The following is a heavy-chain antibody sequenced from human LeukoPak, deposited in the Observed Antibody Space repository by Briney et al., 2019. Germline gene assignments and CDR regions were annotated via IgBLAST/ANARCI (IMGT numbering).Heavy chain of an antibody. CDR3: ARAAAGSFDY. CDR1: GDRPSRNSAA. V-gene: IGHV6-1*01. CDR2: TYYRCKWYN. D-gene: IGHD6-13*01. Sequence: QGVSVTCVLSGDRPSRNSAARKSIRQSPSRGLEWLGRTYYRCKWYNDYAVSVKSRITINPDTSKNQFSLQLNSVTPEDTAVYYCARAAAGSFDYWGQGTLVTVSS. J-gene: IGHJ4*02.